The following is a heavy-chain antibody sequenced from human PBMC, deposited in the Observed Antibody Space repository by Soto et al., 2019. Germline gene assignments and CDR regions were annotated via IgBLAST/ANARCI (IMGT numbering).Heavy chain of an antibody. D-gene: IGHD3-3*01. CDR2: ISAYNGNT. V-gene: IGHV1-18*01. J-gene: IGHJ4*02. CDR3: ARDRGDFWSGYYTDFDY. CDR1: GYTFTSYG. Sequence: ASVKVSCKASGYTFTSYGISWVRQAPGQGLEWMGWISAYNGNTNYAQKLQGRVTMTTDTSTSTAYMELGSLRSDDTAVYYCARDRGDFWSGYYTDFDYWGQGNLVTVSS.